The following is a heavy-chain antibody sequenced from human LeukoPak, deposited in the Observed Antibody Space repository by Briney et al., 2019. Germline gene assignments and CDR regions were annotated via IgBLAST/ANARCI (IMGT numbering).Heavy chain of an antibody. Sequence: PSETLSLTCTVSGGSISPYYWGWIRQPPGRGLEWIGYIFYSGTTTYNPSLKSRVTISLDSSKTQFFLRLTSMTAADTAMYYCARAETLAAIYFDFWGLGTLVTVSS. J-gene: IGHJ4*02. CDR1: GGSISPYY. V-gene: IGHV4-59*01. D-gene: IGHD6-25*01. CDR2: IFYSGTT. CDR3: ARAETLAAIYFDF.